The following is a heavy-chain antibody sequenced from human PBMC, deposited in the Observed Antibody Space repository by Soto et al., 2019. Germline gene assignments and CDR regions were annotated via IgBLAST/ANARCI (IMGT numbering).Heavy chain of an antibody. J-gene: IGHJ1*01. V-gene: IGHV3-9*01. CDR3: VKDESINWYSGHFRH. CDR1: GFTFDDYD. CDR2: INWNSGSI. Sequence: PGGSLRLSCAASGFTFDDYDMHWVRQVPGKGLEWVSGINWNSGSIGYADSVKGRFAISRDNAKNSLHLQMNSLRAEDTAFYYCVKDESINWYSGHFRHWGQGTPVTVSS. D-gene: IGHD6-13*01.